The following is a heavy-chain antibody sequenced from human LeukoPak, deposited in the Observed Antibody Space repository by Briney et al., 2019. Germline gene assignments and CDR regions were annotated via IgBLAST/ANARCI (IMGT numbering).Heavy chain of an antibody. CDR3: ARGPYYYDSSGYQLGYFDL. CDR1: GGSISSYY. Sequence: PSETLSLTCTVSGGSISSYYWSWIRQPPGKGLEWIGYIYYSGSTNYNPSLKSRVTISVDTSKNQFSLKLSSVTAADTAVYYCARGPYYYDSSGYQLGYFDLWGRGTLVTVSS. CDR2: IYYSGST. J-gene: IGHJ2*01. V-gene: IGHV4-59*01. D-gene: IGHD3-22*01.